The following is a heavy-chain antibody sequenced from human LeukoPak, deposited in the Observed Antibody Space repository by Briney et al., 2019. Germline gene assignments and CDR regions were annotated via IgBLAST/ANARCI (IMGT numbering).Heavy chain of an antibody. CDR1: GGSFSGYY. V-gene: IGHV4-34*01. CDR3: ARGSYYYGSGTSPRYCYGMDV. CDR2: INHSGST. J-gene: IGHJ6*02. Sequence: PSETLSLTCAVYGGSFSGYYWSWIRQPPGKGLEWIGEINHSGSTNYNPSLKSRVTISVDTSKNQFSLKLSSVTAADTAVYYCARGSYYYGSGTSPRYCYGMDVWGQGTTVTVSS. D-gene: IGHD3-10*01.